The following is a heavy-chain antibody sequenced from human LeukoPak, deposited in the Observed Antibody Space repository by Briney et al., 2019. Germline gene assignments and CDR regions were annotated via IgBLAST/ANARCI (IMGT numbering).Heavy chain of an antibody. J-gene: IGHJ6*03. D-gene: IGHD7-27*01. CDR2: IWHDGSNK. CDR1: GFTFSDYG. CDR3: AKDGDAGTSYYFYYMDV. V-gene: IGHV3-33*06. Sequence: GRSLRLSCAASGFTFSDYGMPWVRQAPGKGLEWVAVIWHDGSNKYYADSVQGRFTISRDSSKNTLYLQMNSLRAEDTAVYYCAKDGDAGTSYYFYYMDVWGKGTTVTVSS.